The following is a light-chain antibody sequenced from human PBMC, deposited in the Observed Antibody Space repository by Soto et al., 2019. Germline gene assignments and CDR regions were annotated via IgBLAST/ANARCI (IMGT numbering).Light chain of an antibody. CDR3: QQYGSSPPIT. V-gene: IGKV3-20*01. J-gene: IGKJ5*01. CDR2: GAY. Sequence: EIVMTQSPATLSVSPGERATLSCRVSQSVRSNVAWYEQRPGQAPRLLTYGAYSRATRITDRFSGSEYGTDFNLNISRLEHEDFAVYSCQQYGSSPPITFGQGTRLEI. CDR1: QSVRSN.